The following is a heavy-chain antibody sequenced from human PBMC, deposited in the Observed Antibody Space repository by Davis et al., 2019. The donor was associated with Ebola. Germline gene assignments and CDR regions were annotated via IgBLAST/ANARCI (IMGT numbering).Heavy chain of an antibody. V-gene: IGHV1-24*01. D-gene: IGHD1-26*01. J-gene: IGHJ4*02. CDR3: ATASFFVGSNNFDY. CDR2: FDPEDVKT. Sequence: ASVKVSCKVFGYTLTESSMHWVRQAPGKGLEWMGGFDPEDVKTIYAQTFQGRVTMTVDTSSNTAYMELSSLRSDDTAVYYCATASFFVGSNNFDYWGQGTLVTVSS. CDR1: GYTLTESS.